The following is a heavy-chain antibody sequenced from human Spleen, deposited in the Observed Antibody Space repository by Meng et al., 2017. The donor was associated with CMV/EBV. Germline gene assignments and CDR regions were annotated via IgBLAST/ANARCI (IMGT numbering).Heavy chain of an antibody. D-gene: IGHD3-3*01. CDR2: ISGSGGST. J-gene: IGHJ5*02. V-gene: IGHV3-23*01. CDR3: AKNDFWSGYGGPLHFDP. CDR1: FTFSSYA. Sequence: FTFSSYAMSWVRQAPGKGLEWVSAISGSGGSTYYADSVKGRFTISRDNSKNTLYLQMNSLRAEDTAVYYCAKNDFWSGYGGPLHFDPWGQGTLVTVSS.